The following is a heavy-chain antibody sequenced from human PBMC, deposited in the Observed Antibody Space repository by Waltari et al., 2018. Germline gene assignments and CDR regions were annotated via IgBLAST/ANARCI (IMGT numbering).Heavy chain of an antibody. D-gene: IGHD6-19*01. J-gene: IGHJ6*02. CDR3: ASIAVVYYYGMDV. CDR1: GFTFSVYE. CDR2: ISSSGSTI. Sequence: ELRLVESGGGLVQPEGSLRLSCAASGFTFSVYEMNWVRQAPGKGLEWVSYISSSGSTIYYADAVKGRFTISRDNAKNSLYLQMNSLRAEDTAVYYCASIAVVYYYGMDVWGQGTTVTVSS. V-gene: IGHV3-48*03.